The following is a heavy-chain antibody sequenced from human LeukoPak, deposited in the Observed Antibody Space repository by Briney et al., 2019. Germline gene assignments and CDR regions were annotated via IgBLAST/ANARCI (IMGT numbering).Heavy chain of an antibody. D-gene: IGHD2-2*01. Sequence: ASVKVSCKASGYTFTGYYMHWVRQAPGQGLEWMGWINPNSGGTNCAQKFQGRVTMTRDTSISTAYMELSRLRSDDTAVYYCARGGVCSSTSCYNFDYWGQGTLVTVSS. CDR3: ARGGVCSSTSCYNFDY. J-gene: IGHJ4*02. CDR1: GYTFTGYY. V-gene: IGHV1-2*02. CDR2: INPNSGGT.